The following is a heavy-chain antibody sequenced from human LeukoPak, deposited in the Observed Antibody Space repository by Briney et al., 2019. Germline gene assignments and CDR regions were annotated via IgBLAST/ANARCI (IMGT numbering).Heavy chain of an antibody. D-gene: IGHD6-19*01. J-gene: IGHJ6*03. CDR2: IYHSGST. V-gene: IGHV4-4*02. CDR1: GDSISSSNW. Sequence: PSGTLSLTCAVSGDSISSSNWWSWVRPPPGKGLEWIGEIYHSGSTNYNPSLKSRVTISVDTSKNQFSLKLSSVTAADTAVYYCARRASIAVAGGDYYYYYMDVWGKGTTVTISS. CDR3: ARRASIAVAGGDYYYYYMDV.